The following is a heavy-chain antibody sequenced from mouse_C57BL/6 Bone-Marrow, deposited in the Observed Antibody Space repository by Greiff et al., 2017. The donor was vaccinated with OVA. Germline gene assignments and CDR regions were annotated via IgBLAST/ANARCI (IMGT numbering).Heavy chain of an antibody. CDR1: GYTFTSYW. D-gene: IGHD1-1*01. CDR3: ARSRYYGSDWYFDV. CDR2: IDPSDSYT. Sequence: VQLQQPGAELVMPGASVKLSCKASGYTFTSYWMHWVKQRPGQGLEWIGEIDPSDSYTNYNQKFKGKSTLTVDKSSSTAYMQLSSLTSEDSAVYYCARSRYYGSDWYFDVWGTGTTVTVSS. V-gene: IGHV1-69*01. J-gene: IGHJ1*03.